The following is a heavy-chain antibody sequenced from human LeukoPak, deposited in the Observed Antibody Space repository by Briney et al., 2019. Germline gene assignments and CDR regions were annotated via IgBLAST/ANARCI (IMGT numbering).Heavy chain of an antibody. Sequence: NPSETLSLTCVVYGGSFSGYYWSWIRQPPGKGLEWIGEINHSGSTNYNPSLKSRVTISVDRSKNQFSLKLSSVTAADTAVYYCATLSYQLSLFDWGQGTLVTVSS. CDR2: INHSGST. CDR3: ATLSYQLSLFD. J-gene: IGHJ4*02. V-gene: IGHV4-34*01. CDR1: GGSFSGYY. D-gene: IGHD2-2*01.